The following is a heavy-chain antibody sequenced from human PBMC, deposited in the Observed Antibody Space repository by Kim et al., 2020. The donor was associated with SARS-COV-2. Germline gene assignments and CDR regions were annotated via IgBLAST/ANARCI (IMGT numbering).Heavy chain of an antibody. CDR3: ARVGLLRYFDWLSQNWFDP. D-gene: IGHD3-9*01. J-gene: IGHJ5*02. CDR2: ISYDGSNK. CDR1: GFTFSSYG. Sequence: GGSLRLSCAASGFTFSSYGMHWVRQAPGKGLEWVAVISYDGSNKYYADSVKGRFTISRDNSKNTLYLQMNSLRAEDTAVYYCARVGLLRYFDWLSQNWFDPWGQGTLVTVSS. V-gene: IGHV3-33*05.